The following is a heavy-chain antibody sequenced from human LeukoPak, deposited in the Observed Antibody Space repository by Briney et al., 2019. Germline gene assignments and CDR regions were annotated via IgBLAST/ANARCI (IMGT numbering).Heavy chain of an antibody. CDR2: INPSGGST. V-gene: IGHV1-46*01. Sequence: ASVKVSCKASGYTFTSYYMHWVRQAPGQGLEWMGIINPSGGSTSYAQKFQGRVTMTRDTSTSTVYMELSSLRSEDTAVYYCASGRTEARMTTVTSLLLDYWGQGTLVTVSS. CDR1: GYTFTSYY. J-gene: IGHJ4*02. D-gene: IGHD4-17*01. CDR3: ASGRTEARMTTVTSLLLDY.